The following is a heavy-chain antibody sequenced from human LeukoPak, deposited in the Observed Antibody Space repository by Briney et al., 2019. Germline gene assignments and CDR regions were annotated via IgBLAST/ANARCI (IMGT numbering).Heavy chain of an antibody. CDR1: GFTFSSYA. D-gene: IGHD2-15*01. J-gene: IGHJ4*02. CDR2: ISGSGGST. Sequence: GGSLTLSCAASGFTFSSYAMNWVRQAPGKGLEWVLGISGSGGSTNYADSVKGRFTISRVNSKNILSLQMRSLRVEDTGIYYCAKGSQWLLRGGAYFDSWGQGTPVSVSS. V-gene: IGHV3-23*01. CDR3: AKGSQWLLRGGAYFDS.